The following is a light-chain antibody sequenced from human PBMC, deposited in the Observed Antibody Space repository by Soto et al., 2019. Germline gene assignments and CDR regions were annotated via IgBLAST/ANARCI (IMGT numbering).Light chain of an antibody. CDR1: SSDVGSYNV. Sequence: VLTQPASVSGSPGQSITISCTGTSSDVGSYNVVSWYQQHPGKAPKLMIYEGSKRPSGVSNRFSGSKSGNTASLTISGLQAEDEADYYCCSYADSSTYVFGTGTKVTVL. CDR2: EGS. J-gene: IGLJ1*01. CDR3: CSYADSSTYV. V-gene: IGLV2-23*01.